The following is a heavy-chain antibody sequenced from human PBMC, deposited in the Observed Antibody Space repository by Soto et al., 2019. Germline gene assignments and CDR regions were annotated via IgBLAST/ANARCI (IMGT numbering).Heavy chain of an antibody. CDR3: ARDWYYYYSSGSSKPVYYYYYGVDA. V-gene: IGHV1-2*02. Sequence: QVQLVQSGAEVKKPGASVKVSCKASGYTFTDYYMHWVRQAPGQGLEWLGRINPNTGDTNYAQKFQGRVTMTRDTSITTAYMELSRLRSDDTAVYYCARDWYYYYSSGSSKPVYYYYYGVDAWGQGTTVTVSS. CDR1: GYTFTDYY. J-gene: IGHJ6*02. CDR2: INPNTGDT. D-gene: IGHD3-22*01.